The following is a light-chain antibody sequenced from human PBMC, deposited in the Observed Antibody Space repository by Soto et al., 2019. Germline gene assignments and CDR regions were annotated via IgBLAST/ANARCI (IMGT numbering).Light chain of an antibody. CDR1: QTISIW. CDR3: QQYNSYRT. Sequence: DIQMTQSPSTLSASVGDRVTITCRARQTISIWLAWYQQKPGKAPKLLIYDASILESGVPSRFGGSGSGTEFTLTISSLQPDDFATYYCQQYNSYRTFGQGTKVDIK. CDR2: DAS. V-gene: IGKV1-5*01. J-gene: IGKJ1*01.